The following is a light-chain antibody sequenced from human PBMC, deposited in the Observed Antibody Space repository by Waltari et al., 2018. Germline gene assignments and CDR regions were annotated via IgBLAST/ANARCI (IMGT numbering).Light chain of an antibody. Sequence: QLLLTQSPSASASLGASVQLTCTLSSGYSSNIIPLPQPQPEKGPRYLMKVNSDGSHSKGDEIPDRFSGSSSGAERYLTSSSLQSEDEADYYCQTGGHGTWVFGGGTKLTVL. J-gene: IGLJ3*02. CDR3: QTGGHGTWV. CDR1: SGYSSNI. V-gene: IGLV4-69*01. CDR2: VNSDGSH.